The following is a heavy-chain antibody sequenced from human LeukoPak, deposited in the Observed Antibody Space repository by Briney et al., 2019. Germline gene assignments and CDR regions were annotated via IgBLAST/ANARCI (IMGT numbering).Heavy chain of an antibody. CDR3: ARGYDSSGYYLAFFDY. D-gene: IGHD3-22*01. CDR2: INPNTGGT. V-gene: IGHV1-2*02. J-gene: IGHJ4*02. CDR1: GYTFTGYY. Sequence: ASVKVSCKASGYTFTGYYMHWVRQAPGQGLEWMGWINPNTGGTNYAQNFQGRVTMTRDTSISTAYMELSRLKSDVTAVYYCARGYDSSGYYLAFFDYWGQGTLVTVSS.